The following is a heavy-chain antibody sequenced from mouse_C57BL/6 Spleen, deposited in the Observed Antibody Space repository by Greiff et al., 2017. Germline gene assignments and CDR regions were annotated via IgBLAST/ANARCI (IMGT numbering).Heavy chain of an antibody. CDR1: GYTFTDYN. J-gene: IGHJ4*01. V-gene: IGHV1-18*01. CDR3: ARRHYGSIYYAMDY. CDR2: INPNNGGT. D-gene: IGHD1-1*01. Sequence: VQLQQSGPELVKPGASVKIPCKASGYTFTDYNMAWVKQSHGKSLEWIGDINPNNGGTIYNQKFKGKATLTVDKSSSTAYMELRSLTSEDTAVYYCARRHYGSIYYAMDYWGQGTSVTVSS.